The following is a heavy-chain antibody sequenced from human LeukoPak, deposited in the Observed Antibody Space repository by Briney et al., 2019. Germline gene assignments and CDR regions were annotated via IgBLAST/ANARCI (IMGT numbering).Heavy chain of an antibody. D-gene: IGHD3-10*01. J-gene: IGHJ5*02. CDR2: IYHSGST. Sequence: ETLSLTCAVSGYSISSGYYWGWIRQPPGKGLEWIGSIYHSGSTYYNPSLKSRVTISVDTSKNQFSLKLSSVTAADTAVYYCARCAELDNNWFDPWGQGTLVTVSS. V-gene: IGHV4-38-2*01. CDR3: ARCAELDNNWFDP. CDR1: GYSISSGYY.